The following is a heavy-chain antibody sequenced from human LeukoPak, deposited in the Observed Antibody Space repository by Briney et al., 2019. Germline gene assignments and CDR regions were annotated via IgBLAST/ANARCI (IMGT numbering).Heavy chain of an antibody. CDR3: ARVTGSSISSRSLLY. J-gene: IGHJ4*02. V-gene: IGHV1-18*01. D-gene: IGHD6-13*01. Sequence: ASVNVSCKASGYTFTNYGISWVRQAPGQGLEWMGQINPYNGNTNYAQRLQGRVTMTTDTSTSTSYMELRSLTSDDTAVYYCARVTGSSISSRSLLYWGQGTLVTVSS. CDR2: INPYNGNT. CDR1: GYTFTNYG.